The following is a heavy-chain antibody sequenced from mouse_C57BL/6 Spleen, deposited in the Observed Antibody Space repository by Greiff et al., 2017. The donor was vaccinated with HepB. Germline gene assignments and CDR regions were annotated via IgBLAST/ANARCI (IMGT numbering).Heavy chain of an antibody. Sequence: EVMLVESGGGLVKPGGSLKLSCAASGFTFSSYAMSWVRQTPEKRLEWVATISDGGSYTYYPDNVKGRFTISRDNAKNNLYLQMSHLKSEDTAMYYCAGEMGGSRSYYAMDYWGQGTSVTVSS. D-gene: IGHD1-1*02. CDR3: AGEMGGSRSYYAMDY. CDR1: GFTFSSYA. J-gene: IGHJ4*01. CDR2: ISDGGSYT. V-gene: IGHV5-4*01.